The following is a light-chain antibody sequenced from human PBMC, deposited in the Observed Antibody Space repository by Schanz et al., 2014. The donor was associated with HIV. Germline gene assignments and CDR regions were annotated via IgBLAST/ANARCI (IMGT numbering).Light chain of an antibody. CDR3: SSYTSSSTRV. V-gene: IGLV1-44*01. CDR1: SSNIGSHT. J-gene: IGLJ3*02. Sequence: QSVLTQPPSTSGTPGQRVTISCSGSSSNIGSHTVNWYQQLPGTAPKLLMYSNDQRPSGVPDRFSGSKSGNTASLAISGLQAEDEADYYCSSYTSSSTRVFGGGTQLTVL. CDR2: SND.